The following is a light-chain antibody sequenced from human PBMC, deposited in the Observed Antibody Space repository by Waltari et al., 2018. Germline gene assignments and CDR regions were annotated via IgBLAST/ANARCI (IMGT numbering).Light chain of an antibody. V-gene: IGKV1-39*01. CDR2: AAS. CDR1: QSISSY. J-gene: IGKJ4*01. Sequence: DIQMTQSPSSLSASVGDRVTITCRASQSISSYLNWYKQKPGKAPKLLIFAASSLQSGVPSRFSGSGSGTDFTLTIRSLQPEDFATYYCQQSYSTPLTFGGGTKVEI. CDR3: QQSYSTPLT.